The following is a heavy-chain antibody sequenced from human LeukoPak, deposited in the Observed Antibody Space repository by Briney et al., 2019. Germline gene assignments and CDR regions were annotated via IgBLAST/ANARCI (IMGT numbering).Heavy chain of an antibody. CDR3: ARLGSIAAAGTPDY. CDR2: ISGTSSYT. V-gene: IGHV3-11*06. CDR1: GFTFSDYY. D-gene: IGHD6-13*01. J-gene: IGHJ4*02. Sequence: GGSLRLSCAASGFTFSDYYMSWIRQAPGKGLEWVSYISGTSSYTTYADSVKGRFTISRDNAKNSLYLQMNSLRGEDTAVYYCARLGSIAAAGTPDYWGQGTLVTVSS.